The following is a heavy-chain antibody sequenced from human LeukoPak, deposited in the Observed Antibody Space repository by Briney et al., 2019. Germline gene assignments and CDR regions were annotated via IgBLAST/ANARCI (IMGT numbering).Heavy chain of an antibody. CDR1: GYTFTGYW. CDR3: ARGPRYYYDSSGPFDY. V-gene: IGHV1-46*01. D-gene: IGHD3-22*01. Sequence: GASVKVSCKAFGYTFTGYWMHWVRQAPGQGPEWMGVISPSGGSTIYAQKFKGRVTLTRDMSTSTDYLELSSLRSEDTAVYYCARGPRYYYDSSGPFDYWGQGTLVTVSS. J-gene: IGHJ4*02. CDR2: ISPSGGST.